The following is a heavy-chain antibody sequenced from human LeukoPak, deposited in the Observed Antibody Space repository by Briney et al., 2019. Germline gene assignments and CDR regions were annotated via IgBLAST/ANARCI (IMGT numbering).Heavy chain of an antibody. D-gene: IGHD1-1*01. CDR2: VYYTGIT. CDR1: GLSLSSYY. V-gene: IGHV4-59*01. CDR3: VSQLGGTTFH. Sequence: EASETLSLTCTLSGLSLSSYYWGWIRQPPGKGLEWIGYVYYTGITNYNPSLKSRVTISLDTSKNHFSLKLSSVTAADTAVYYCVSQLGGTTFHWGQGTLVTVSS. J-gene: IGHJ4*02.